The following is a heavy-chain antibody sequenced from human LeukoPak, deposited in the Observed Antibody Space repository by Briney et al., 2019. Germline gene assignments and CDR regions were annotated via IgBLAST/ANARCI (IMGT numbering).Heavy chain of an antibody. CDR1: GYTFTSYD. Sequence: ASVKVSCKASGYTFTSYDINWVRQATGQGLEWMGWMNPNSGNTGYAQKFQGRVTMTRNTSISTAYMELSSLRSEDTAVYYCARVRQWPRGFDPWGQGTLVTVSS. CDR3: ARVRQWPRGFDP. D-gene: IGHD6-19*01. J-gene: IGHJ5*02. V-gene: IGHV1-8*01. CDR2: MNPNSGNT.